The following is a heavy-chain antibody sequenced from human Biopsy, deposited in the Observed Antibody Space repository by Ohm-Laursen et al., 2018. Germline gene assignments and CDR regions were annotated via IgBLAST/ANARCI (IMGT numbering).Heavy chain of an antibody. D-gene: IGHD1/OR15-1a*01. CDR2: ISSGSSPI. CDR1: GFTFSSYS. V-gene: IGHV3-48*01. Sequence: SLRLSCAASGFTFSSYSMNWVRQAPGKGLEWVSFISSGSSPIYYADSVKGRFTISRDDAKNSLYLQMNSLRAEDTALYYCARGRTGGWGQGTLVTVSS. J-gene: IGHJ4*02. CDR3: ARGRTGG.